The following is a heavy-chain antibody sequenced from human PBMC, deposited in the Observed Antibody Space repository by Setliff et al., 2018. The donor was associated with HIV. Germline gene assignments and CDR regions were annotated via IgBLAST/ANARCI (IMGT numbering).Heavy chain of an antibody. V-gene: IGHV4-38-2*02. CDR3: ARQAWHYDRDGYFIDY. CDR2: IYQNGNT. Sequence: SETLSLTCSASGYFISNGYYWGWIRQPPGKGLEWVGTIYQNGNTYYSPSLESRVSVSMDMSRNQFSVKLNSATAADTAVYYCARQAWHYDRDGYFIDYWGQGKLVTVSS. D-gene: IGHD3-22*01. CDR1: GYFISNGYY. J-gene: IGHJ4*02.